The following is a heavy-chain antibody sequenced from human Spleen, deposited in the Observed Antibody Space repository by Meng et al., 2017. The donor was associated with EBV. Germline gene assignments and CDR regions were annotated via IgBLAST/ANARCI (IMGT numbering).Heavy chain of an antibody. D-gene: IGHD6-13*01. CDR3: ARLATSLAATGTA. CDR1: VYTFTNYA. Sequence: QVQLVKSWSELKNPWASVKVSCTASVYTFTNYASNWVRQAPGQGLEWMGWINTGTGNPTYAQGFTGRFVFSLDTSVSTSYLQISGLKAEDTAIYDCARLATSLAATGTAWGQGTLVTVSS. V-gene: IGHV7-4-1*02. CDR2: INTGTGNP. J-gene: IGHJ4*02.